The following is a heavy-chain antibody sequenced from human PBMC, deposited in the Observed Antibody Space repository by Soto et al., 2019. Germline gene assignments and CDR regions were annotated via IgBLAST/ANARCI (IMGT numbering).Heavy chain of an antibody. V-gene: IGHV1-8*01. Sequence: QVQLVQSGAEVKKPGASVKVACKTSGFTFTKYYMHWVRQATGQGLEWIGWMNPNSGETGYAQKFQGRVTMTRSASLSTAYLELSSLRSEDTAVYYCARVAVAARPRWYNWFDPWGQGTLVTVSS. CDR3: ARVAVAARPRWYNWFDP. CDR2: MNPNSGET. CDR1: GFTFTKYY. D-gene: IGHD2-15*01. J-gene: IGHJ5*02.